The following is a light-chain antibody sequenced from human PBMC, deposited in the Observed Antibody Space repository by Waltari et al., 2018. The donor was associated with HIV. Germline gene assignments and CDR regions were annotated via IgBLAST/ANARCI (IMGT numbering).Light chain of an antibody. Sequence: QSVLTQPPSASGAPGQRVTISCSGSSSNIGSNFVYWYQQLPGTAPKLLIYRNNQRPSGVPDRFSGSKSGTSASLAISGLRSEDEADYYCAAWTDSRYVVFGGGTKLIVL. J-gene: IGLJ2*01. CDR3: AAWTDSRYVV. CDR2: RNN. CDR1: SSNIGSNF. V-gene: IGLV1-47*01.